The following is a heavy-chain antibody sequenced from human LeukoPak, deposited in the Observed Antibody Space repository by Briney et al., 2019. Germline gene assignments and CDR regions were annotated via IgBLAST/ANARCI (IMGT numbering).Heavy chain of an antibody. V-gene: IGHV1-24*01. Sequence: ASVKVSCKFSGYTLAELSMHWVRQAPGKGLEWMGGFDPEDGETIYAQKFQGRVTMTEDTSTDTAYMELSSLRSEDTAVYYCATGYSSGYDAFDIWGQGTMVTVSS. J-gene: IGHJ3*02. CDR3: ATGYSSGYDAFDI. D-gene: IGHD6-19*01. CDR1: GYTLAELS. CDR2: FDPEDGET.